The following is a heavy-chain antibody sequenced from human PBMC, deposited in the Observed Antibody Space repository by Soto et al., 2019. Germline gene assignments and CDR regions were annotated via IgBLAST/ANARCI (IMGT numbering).Heavy chain of an antibody. V-gene: IGHV1-8*01. Sequence: GXSVKVSCKASGYTFTSYDINWVRQATGQGLEWMGWMNPNSGNTGYAQKFQGRVTMTRNTSISTAYMELSSLRSEDTAVYYCARGNSGYDYYYGMDVWGQGTTVTVSS. CDR1: GYTFTSYD. D-gene: IGHD5-12*01. J-gene: IGHJ6*02. CDR2: MNPNSGNT. CDR3: ARGNSGYDYYYGMDV.